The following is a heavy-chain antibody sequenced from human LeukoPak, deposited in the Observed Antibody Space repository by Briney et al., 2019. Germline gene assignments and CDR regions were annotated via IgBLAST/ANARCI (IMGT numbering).Heavy chain of an antibody. CDR3: ARGIAALVGTVGDAFDI. D-gene: IGHD6-13*01. Sequence: SQTLSLTCTVSGGSITSYYWSWIRQPAGKGLEWIGRIYFSGSTDYNPSLKSRVTMSVDSSKNQFSLKLSSVTAADTAVYYCARGIAALVGTVGDAFDIWGQGTMVTVSS. J-gene: IGHJ3*02. CDR1: GGSITSYY. V-gene: IGHV4-4*07. CDR2: IYFSGST.